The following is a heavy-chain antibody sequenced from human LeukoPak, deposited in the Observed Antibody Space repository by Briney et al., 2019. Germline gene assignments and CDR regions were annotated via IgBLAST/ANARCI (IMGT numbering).Heavy chain of an antibody. V-gene: IGHV1-46*01. CDR3: ARSSPSGSYHIGGYYYMDV. CDR1: GYTFTRYY. D-gene: IGHD3-10*01. CDR2: INPSGGST. Sequence: ALVKVSCKASGYTFTRYYMHWVRQAPGQGLEWRGIINPSGGSTSCAQKLPGRATMTRDKSTSTVYMELSSLRSEDTAVYYCARSSPSGSYHIGGYYYMDVWGKGATVTISS. J-gene: IGHJ6*03.